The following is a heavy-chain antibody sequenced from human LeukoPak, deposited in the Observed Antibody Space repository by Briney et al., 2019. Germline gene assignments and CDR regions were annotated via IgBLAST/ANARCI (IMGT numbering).Heavy chain of an antibody. CDR1: GGSISSGGYY. Sequence: SETLSLTCTVSGGSISSGGYYWSWIRQHPGKGLEWIGYIYYSGSTYYNPSLRSRVTISVDTSKNQFSLKLSSVTAADTAVYYCAREGGPYRPLDYSGQGTLVTVSS. CDR2: IYYSGST. V-gene: IGHV4-31*03. CDR3: AREGGPYRPLDY. J-gene: IGHJ4*02.